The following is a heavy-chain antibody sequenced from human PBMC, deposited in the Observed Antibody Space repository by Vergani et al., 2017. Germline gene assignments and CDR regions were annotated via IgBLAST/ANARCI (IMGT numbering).Heavy chain of an antibody. V-gene: IGHV7-4-1*02. CDR2: INTNTGNP. CDR3: ARYLLGYCGGDCYPGY. CDR1: GYTFTTYG. J-gene: IGHJ4*02. D-gene: IGHD2-21*02. Sequence: QVQLLQSGSELKTPGASVKVSCKASGYTFTTYGLSWVRQAPGQGLEWMGWINTNTGNPTYAQGFTGRFVFSLDSSVSTAYLQISSLKSEDAAVYFCARYLLGYCGGDCYPGYWGQGTLVTVSS.